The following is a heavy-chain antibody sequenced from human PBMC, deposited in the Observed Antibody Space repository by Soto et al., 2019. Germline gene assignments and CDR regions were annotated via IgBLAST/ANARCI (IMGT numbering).Heavy chain of an antibody. D-gene: IGHD6-19*01. CDR1: GFTFSSYA. V-gene: IGHV3-23*01. CDR2: ISGSGGST. CDR3: AKGTRRWGMAVAFDY. J-gene: IGHJ4*02. Sequence: EVQLLESGGGLVQPGGSLRLSCAASGFTFSSYAMSWVRQAPGKGLEWVSAISGSGGSTYYADSVKGRFTISRDNSKNPRYLQMISLRAEDTAVYYCAKGTRRWGMAVAFDYWGQGTLVTVSS.